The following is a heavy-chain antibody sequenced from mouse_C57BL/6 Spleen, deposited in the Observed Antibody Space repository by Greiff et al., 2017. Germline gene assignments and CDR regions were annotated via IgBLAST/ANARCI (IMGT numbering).Heavy chain of an antibody. J-gene: IGHJ1*03. CDR1: GFTFNTYA. Sequence: EVLLVESGGGLVQPKGSLKLSCAASGFTFNTYAMHWVRQAPGKGLEWVARIRSKSSNYATYYADKVKDRFTISRDDSQSMLYLQMNNLKTDDTAMYYCVRDKGTVVAPHWYFDVWGTGTAVTVAS. CDR3: VRDKGTVVAPHWYFDV. V-gene: IGHV10-3*01. CDR2: IRSKSSNYAT. D-gene: IGHD1-1*01.